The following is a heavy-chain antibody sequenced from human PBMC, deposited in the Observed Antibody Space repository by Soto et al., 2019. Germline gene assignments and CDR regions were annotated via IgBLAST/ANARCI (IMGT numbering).Heavy chain of an antibody. J-gene: IGHJ4*02. CDR1: GFTFSSYG. D-gene: IGHD5-18*01. Sequence: PGGSLRLSCAASGFTFSSYGMHWVRQAPGKGLEWVAVIWYDGSNKYYADSVKGRFTISRDNSKNTLYLQMNSLRAEDTAVYYCARDYVDTAPEGWPFDYWGQGTLVTVSS. CDR3: ARDYVDTAPEGWPFDY. CDR2: IWYDGSNK. V-gene: IGHV3-33*01.